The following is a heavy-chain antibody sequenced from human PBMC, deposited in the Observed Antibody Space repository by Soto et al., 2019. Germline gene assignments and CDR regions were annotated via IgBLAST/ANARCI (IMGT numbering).Heavy chain of an antibody. Sequence: ESGPTLVNPTQTLTLTCTFSGFSLSTSGVGVGWIRQPPGKALEWLALIYWDDDKRYSPSLKSRLTITKDTSKNQVVLTMTNMDPVDTATYYCAHTLYNWNYLRDHWFDPWGQGTLVTVSS. D-gene: IGHD1-7*01. J-gene: IGHJ5*02. CDR1: GFSLSTSGVG. CDR3: AHTLYNWNYLRDHWFDP. CDR2: IYWDDDK. V-gene: IGHV2-5*02.